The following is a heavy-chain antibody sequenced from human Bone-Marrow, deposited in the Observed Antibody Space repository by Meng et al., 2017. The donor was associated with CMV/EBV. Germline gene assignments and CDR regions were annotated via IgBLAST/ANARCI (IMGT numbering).Heavy chain of an antibody. Sequence: SETLSLTCTVSGGSISSSSYYWGWIRQPPGKGLEWIGSIYYSGSTYYNPSLKSRVTISVDTSKNQFSLKLSSVTAADTAVYYCARTTRWFDPWGQGTLVTLSS. CDR3: ARTTRWFDP. J-gene: IGHJ5*02. CDR1: GGSISSSSYY. CDR2: IYYSGST. D-gene: IGHD1-1*01. V-gene: IGHV4-39*07.